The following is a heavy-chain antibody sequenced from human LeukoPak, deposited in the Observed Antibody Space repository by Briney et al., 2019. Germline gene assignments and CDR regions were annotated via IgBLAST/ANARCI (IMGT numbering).Heavy chain of an antibody. J-gene: IGHJ5*02. Sequence: GGSLRLSCAASGFTFSSYSMNWVRQAPGKGLEWFSSISSSSIYIYYADSVTGRFTISRDNAKNSLYLQMNSMRAEDTAVYYCARVRVAAAGPNWFDPWGQGTLVTVSS. CDR3: ARVRVAAAGPNWFDP. D-gene: IGHD6-13*01. CDR2: ISSSSIYI. CDR1: GFTFSSYS. V-gene: IGHV3-21*01.